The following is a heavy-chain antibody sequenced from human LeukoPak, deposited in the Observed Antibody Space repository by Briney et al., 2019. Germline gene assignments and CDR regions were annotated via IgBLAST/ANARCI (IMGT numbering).Heavy chain of an antibody. J-gene: IGHJ4*02. CDR1: GFTFNNFA. CDR2: IKSKTDGGTT. D-gene: IGHD4-17*01. V-gene: IGHV3-15*01. CDR3: TTDLPMTTVTTGYFDY. Sequence: RPGGSLRLSCAASGFTFNNFAMSWVRQAPGKGLEWVGRIKSKTDGGTTDYAAPVKGRFTISRDDSKNTLYLQMNSLKTEDTAVYYCTTDLPMTTVTTGYFDYWGQGTLVTVSS.